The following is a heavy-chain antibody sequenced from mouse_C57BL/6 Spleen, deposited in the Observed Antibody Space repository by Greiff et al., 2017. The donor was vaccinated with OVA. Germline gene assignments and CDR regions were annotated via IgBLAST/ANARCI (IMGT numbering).Heavy chain of an antibody. D-gene: IGHD1-1*01. J-gene: IGHJ2*01. V-gene: IGHV5-9-1*02. CDR1: GFTFSSYA. Sequence: EVMLVESGEGLVKPGGSLKLSCAASGFTFSSYAMSWVRQTPEKRLEWVAYISSGGDYIYYADTVKGRFTISRDNARNTLYLQMSSLKSEDTAMYYCTRTTVVATGFDYWGQGTTLTVSS. CDR3: TRTTVVATGFDY. CDR2: ISSGGDYI.